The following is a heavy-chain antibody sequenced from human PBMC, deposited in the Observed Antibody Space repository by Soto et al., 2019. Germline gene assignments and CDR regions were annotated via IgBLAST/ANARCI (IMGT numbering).Heavy chain of an antibody. Sequence: EVQLVESGGGLVKPGGSLRLSCAASGFTFSNAWMSWVRQAPGKGLEWVGRIKSKTDGGTTDYAAPVKGRFTISRDDSKNTLYLQMNSLKTEDTVVYYCTTEQPYCGGDCRDAFDIWGQGTMVTVSS. D-gene: IGHD2-21*02. V-gene: IGHV3-15*01. CDR1: GFTFSNAW. CDR2: IKSKTDGGTT. J-gene: IGHJ3*02. CDR3: TTEQPYCGGDCRDAFDI.